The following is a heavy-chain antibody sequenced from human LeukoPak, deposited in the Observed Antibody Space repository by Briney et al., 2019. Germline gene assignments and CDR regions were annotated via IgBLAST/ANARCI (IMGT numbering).Heavy chain of an antibody. J-gene: IGHJ5*02. CDR2: IYYSGST. Sequence: SETLSLTCTVSGGSISSSSYYWGWIRQPPGKGLEWIGSIYYSGSTYYNPSPKSRVTISVDTSKNQFSLKLSSVTAADTAVYYCARDLGSGYSYGYDWFDPWGQGTLVTVSS. D-gene: IGHD5-18*01. CDR1: GGSISSSSYY. CDR3: ARDLGSGYSYGYDWFDP. V-gene: IGHV4-39*07.